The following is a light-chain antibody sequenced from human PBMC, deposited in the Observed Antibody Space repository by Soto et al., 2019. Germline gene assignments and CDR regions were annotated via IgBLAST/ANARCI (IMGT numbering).Light chain of an antibody. CDR1: SSDVGGYKC. V-gene: IGLV2-14*01. CDR3: SSYTSSSSYV. Sequence: QSVLTQPASVSGSPGQSITISCTGTSSDVGGYKCVSWYQQHPDKAPKLIIYDVTNRPSGISNRFSGSKSGNTASLTISGLQAEDEADYYCSSYTSSSSYVFGTGTKVTV. CDR2: DVT. J-gene: IGLJ1*01.